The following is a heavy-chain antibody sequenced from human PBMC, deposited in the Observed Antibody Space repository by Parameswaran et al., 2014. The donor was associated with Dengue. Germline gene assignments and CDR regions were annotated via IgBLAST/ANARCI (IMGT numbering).Heavy chain of an antibody. V-gene: IGHV4-34*01. Sequence: VRQMPGKGLEWIGEINHSGSTNYNPSLKSRVTISVDTSKNQFSLKLSSVTAADTAVYYCATYYYDSSGSFDYWGQGTLVTVSS. CDR3: ATYYYDSSGSFDY. CDR2: INHSGST. D-gene: IGHD3-22*01. J-gene: IGHJ4*02.